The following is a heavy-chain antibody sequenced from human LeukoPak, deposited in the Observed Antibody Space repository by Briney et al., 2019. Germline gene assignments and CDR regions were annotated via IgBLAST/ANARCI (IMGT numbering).Heavy chain of an antibody. CDR2: ISYDGSNK. CDR3: ARVGPYSSGSN. CDR1: GFTFSSYA. V-gene: IGHV3-30*04. Sequence: GGSLRLSCAASGFTFSSYATSWVRQAPGKGLEWVAVISYDGSNKYYADSVKGRFTISRDNSKNTLYLQMNSLRAKDTAVYYCARVGPYSSGSNWGQGTLVTVSS. J-gene: IGHJ4*02. D-gene: IGHD3-22*01.